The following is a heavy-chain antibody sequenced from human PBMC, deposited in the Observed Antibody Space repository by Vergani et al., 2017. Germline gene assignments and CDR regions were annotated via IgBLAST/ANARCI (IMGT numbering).Heavy chain of an antibody. J-gene: IGHJ5*02. Sequence: QITLKESGPTLVKPTQTLTLTCTFSGFSLSTSGVGVGWIRQPPGKALEWLALIYWDDDKRYSPSLKSRLTITKDTSKNQVVLTMTNMDPVDTATYYCAHRRDYYDSSANWFDPRGQGTLVTVSS. CDR2: IYWDDDK. D-gene: IGHD3-22*01. V-gene: IGHV2-5*02. CDR3: AHRRDYYDSSANWFDP. CDR1: GFSLSTSGVG.